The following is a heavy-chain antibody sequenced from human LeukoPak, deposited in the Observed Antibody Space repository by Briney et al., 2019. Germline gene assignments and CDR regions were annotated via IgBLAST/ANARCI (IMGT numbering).Heavy chain of an antibody. CDR1: GSTFSAYA. J-gene: IGHJ3*02. V-gene: IGHV3-23*01. CDR3: ARDPKGDYIGAFDM. D-gene: IGHD4-17*01. CDR2: IRGSGSGGGT. Sequence: GGSLRLSCTASGSTFSAYAMMWVRQAPGKGPEWVSAIRGSGSGGGTLYADSVKGRFTISRDNSKYTLFLQMNSLRAEDTAVYYCARDPKGDYIGAFDMWGPGTMVTVSS.